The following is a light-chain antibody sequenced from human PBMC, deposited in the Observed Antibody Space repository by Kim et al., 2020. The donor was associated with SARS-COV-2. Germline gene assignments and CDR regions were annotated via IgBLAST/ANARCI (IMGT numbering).Light chain of an antibody. J-gene: IGLJ3*02. CDR2: QDS. CDR3: QAWDSSTWV. CDR1: KLGDKY. V-gene: IGLV3-1*01. Sequence: SYELTQPPSVSVSPGQTASITCSGDKLGDKYACWYQQKPGQSPVLVIYQDSKRPSGIPERFSGSNSGNTATLTISRTQAMDEADYYCQAWDSSTWVFGGGTKVTVL.